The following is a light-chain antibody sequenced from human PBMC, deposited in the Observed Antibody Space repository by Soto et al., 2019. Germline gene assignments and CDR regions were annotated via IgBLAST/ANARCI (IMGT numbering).Light chain of an antibody. Sequence: QSVRTQPASVAGSPGQSITISCTVTSSDGGGYNYVSWYQQHPGKAPKLMIYDVSNRPSGVSNRFSGSKSGNTASLTISGLQAEDEADYYCSSYTSSSTPHYVFGTGTKVTVL. CDR2: DVS. CDR3: SSYTSSSTPHYV. J-gene: IGLJ1*01. V-gene: IGLV2-14*01. CDR1: SSDGGGYNY.